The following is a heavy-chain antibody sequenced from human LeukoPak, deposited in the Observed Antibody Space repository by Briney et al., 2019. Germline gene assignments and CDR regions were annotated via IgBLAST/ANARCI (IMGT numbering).Heavy chain of an antibody. CDR1: GFTFSRYG. D-gene: IGHD3-22*01. CDR2: IVSNGDST. J-gene: IGHJ6*02. V-gene: IGHV3-64D*09. Sequence: PGGSLRLSCSASGFTFSRYGMHWVRQAPGKGLEYVSAIVSNGDSTYYADSVKDRFTISRDNAKNTLYLQMSSLRPDDTAVYYCVNPGWYYDSSGYSYYYGMDVWGQGTTVTVSS. CDR3: VNPGWYYDSSGYSYYYGMDV.